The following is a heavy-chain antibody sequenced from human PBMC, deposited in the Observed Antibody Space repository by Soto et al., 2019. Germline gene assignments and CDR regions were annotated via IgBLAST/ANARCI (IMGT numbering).Heavy chain of an antibody. CDR3: ARSGSIAAAGNYYYYYGMDV. CDR1: GLTFSSYA. CDR2: ISSNGGST. Sequence: GGSLRLSCAASGLTFSSYAMHWVRQAPGKGLEYVSAISSNGGSTYYANSVKGRFTISRDNSKNTLYLQMGSLRAEDMAVYYCARSGSIAAAGNYYYYYGMDVWGQGTTVTGSS. D-gene: IGHD6-13*01. J-gene: IGHJ6*02. V-gene: IGHV3-64*01.